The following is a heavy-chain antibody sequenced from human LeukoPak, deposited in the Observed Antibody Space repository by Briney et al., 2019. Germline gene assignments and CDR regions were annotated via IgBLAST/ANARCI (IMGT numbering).Heavy chain of an antibody. CDR1: GFTFSSYE. V-gene: IGHV3-48*03. CDR2: ISSSGSTI. CDR3: AKGREWELLRILDY. D-gene: IGHD1-26*01. J-gene: IGHJ4*02. Sequence: PGGSLRLSCAASGFTFSSYEMNWVRQAPGKGLEWVSYISSSGSTIYYADSVKGRFTISRDNSKNTLYLQMNSLRAEDTAVYYCAKGREWELLRILDYWGQGTLVTVSS.